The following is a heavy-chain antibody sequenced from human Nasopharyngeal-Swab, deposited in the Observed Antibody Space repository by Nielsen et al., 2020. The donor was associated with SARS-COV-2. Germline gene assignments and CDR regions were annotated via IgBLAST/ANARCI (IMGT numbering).Heavy chain of an antibody. CDR3: ASGLPVIDY. Sequence: GRQAQGKGLEWVSVIYSCGSTYYADAVKGRFTISRDNSKNTLYLQMNSLIAEDTAVYYCASGLPVIDYWGQGTLVTVSS. J-gene: IGHJ4*02. V-gene: IGHV3-53*01. D-gene: IGHD5-12*01. CDR2: IYSCGST.